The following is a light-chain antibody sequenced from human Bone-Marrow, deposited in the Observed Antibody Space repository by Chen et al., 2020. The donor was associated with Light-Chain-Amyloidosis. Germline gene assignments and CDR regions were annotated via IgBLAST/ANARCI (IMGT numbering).Light chain of an antibody. V-gene: IGLV3-25*03. Sequence: YELTQPPSVSVSPGQTARINCSGDDLPTKYAYWYQQKPGQAPVLVINRDTERPSGISERFSGSSSGTTATLTISGVQAEDEADYHCQSADSSGTYEVIFGGGTKLTVL. J-gene: IGLJ2*01. CDR3: QSADSSGTYEVI. CDR2: RDT. CDR1: DLPTKY.